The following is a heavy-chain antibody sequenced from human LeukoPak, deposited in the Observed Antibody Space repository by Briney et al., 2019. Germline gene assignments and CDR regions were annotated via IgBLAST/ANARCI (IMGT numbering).Heavy chain of an antibody. J-gene: IGHJ3*02. Sequence: GGSLRLSCAASGFTFSTYSMSWVPQAPGKGLEWVSSISGSSSYIYYADSMKGRFTISRDNVKNSLYLQMNSLRAEDTAVYYCASPLLLDAFDIWGQGTMVTVSS. CDR2: ISGSSSYI. CDR3: ASPLLLDAFDI. V-gene: IGHV3-21*01. D-gene: IGHD2-15*01. CDR1: GFTFSTYS.